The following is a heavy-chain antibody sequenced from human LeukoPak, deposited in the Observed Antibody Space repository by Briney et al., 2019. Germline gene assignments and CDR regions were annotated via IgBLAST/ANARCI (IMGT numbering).Heavy chain of an antibody. J-gene: IGHJ4*02. V-gene: IGHV4-59*01. D-gene: IGHD2-15*01. Sequence: SETLSLTCTVSGGSISSYYWSWIRQPPGKGLEWIGYIYYSGTTNYNPSLKSRVTISVDTSKNQFSLKLTSVTAADTAVYYCAGPLYYFDYWGQGTLVTVSS. CDR2: IYYSGTT. CDR1: GGSISSYY. CDR3: AGPLYYFDY.